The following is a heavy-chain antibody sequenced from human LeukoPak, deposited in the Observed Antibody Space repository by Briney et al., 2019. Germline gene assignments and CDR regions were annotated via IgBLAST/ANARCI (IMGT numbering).Heavy chain of an antibody. Sequence: SETLSLTCAVYGGSFSGYYWSWIRQPPGKGLEWIGEINHSGSTNYNPSLKSRVTISVDTSKNQFSLKLSSVTAADTAVYYCARGLNLDVWGQGTTVTVS. V-gene: IGHV4-34*01. D-gene: IGHD1-14*01. CDR1: GGSFSGYY. J-gene: IGHJ6*02. CDR3: ARGLNLDV. CDR2: INHSGST.